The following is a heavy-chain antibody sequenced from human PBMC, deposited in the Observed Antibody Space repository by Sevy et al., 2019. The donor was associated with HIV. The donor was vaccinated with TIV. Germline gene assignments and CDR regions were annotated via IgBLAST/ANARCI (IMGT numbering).Heavy chain of an antibody. CDR1: GFTFADHA. V-gene: IGHV3-49*04. Sequence: GGSLRLSCAGSGFTFADHAMSWVRQAPGKGLEWVGFIRSKEYGGTIEYAASVKVRFTISRDDSKGIAYLQMSGLKIEDTAVYYCARKHRFDYWGPGTLVSVSS. CDR2: IRSKEYGGTI. CDR3: ARKHRFDY. J-gene: IGHJ4*02. D-gene: IGHD3-16*02.